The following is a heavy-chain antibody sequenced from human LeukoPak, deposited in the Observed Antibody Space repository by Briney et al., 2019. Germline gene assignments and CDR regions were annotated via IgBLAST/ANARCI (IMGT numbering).Heavy chain of an antibody. J-gene: IGHJ6*03. CDR2: IIPIFGTA. CDR3: ARGGANYYYYYMDV. Sequence: GSSVKVSCKASGGTFISYAISWVRQAPGQGLEWMGGIIPIFGTANYAQKFQGRVTITADKSTSTAYMELSSLRSEDTAVYYCARGGANYYYYYMDVWGKGTTVTVSS. D-gene: IGHD1-26*01. V-gene: IGHV1-69*06. CDR1: GGTFISYA.